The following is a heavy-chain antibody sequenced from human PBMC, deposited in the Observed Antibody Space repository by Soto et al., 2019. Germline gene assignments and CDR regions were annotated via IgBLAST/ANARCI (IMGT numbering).Heavy chain of an antibody. V-gene: IGHV3-23*01. CDR2: VSASGERT. CDR3: ARVRRPRNTIFGVVSGG. Sequence: GGSLRLSCAASGFSFDTYAMTWVRQAPGQGLDWVSAVSASGERTYYADSVRGRFIISRDNSKSMLFLEMNGLRGEDSAVYYCARVRRPRNTIFGVVSGGWGQGTLVTVSS. CDR1: GFSFDTYA. J-gene: IGHJ4*02. D-gene: IGHD3-3*02.